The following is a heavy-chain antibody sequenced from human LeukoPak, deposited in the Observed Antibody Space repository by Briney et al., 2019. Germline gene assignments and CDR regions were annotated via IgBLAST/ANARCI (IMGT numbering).Heavy chain of an antibody. D-gene: IGHD6-13*01. J-gene: IGHJ3*02. CDR2: INHSGST. CDR1: GGSFSGYY. V-gene: IGHV4-34*01. CDR3: ARDCIAAAQGAFDI. Sequence: SETLSLTCAVYGGSFSGYYWSWIRQPPGKGLEWIGEINHSGSTNYNPSLKSRVTISVDTSKNQFSLKLSSVTAADTAVYYCARDCIAAAQGAFDIWGQGTMVTVSS.